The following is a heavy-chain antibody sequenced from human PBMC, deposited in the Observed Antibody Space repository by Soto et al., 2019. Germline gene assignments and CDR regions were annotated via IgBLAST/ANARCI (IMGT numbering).Heavy chain of an antibody. J-gene: IGHJ4*02. CDR3: AKVWGNYGNFDY. CDR1: GFTFSSYA. CDR2: ITGSGGGT. V-gene: IGHV3-23*01. Sequence: EVQLLESGGGLLQPGGSLRLSCAASGFTFSSYAMSWVRQAPGKGREWVSAITGSGGGTYYGDSVKGRFTISRDNSKNTVYLRMNSLRAEDAAVYYCAKVWGNYGNFDYWGQGTLVTVSS. D-gene: IGHD3-16*01.